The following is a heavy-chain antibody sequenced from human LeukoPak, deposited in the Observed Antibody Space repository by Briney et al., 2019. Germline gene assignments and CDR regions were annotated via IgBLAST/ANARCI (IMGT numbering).Heavy chain of an antibody. CDR2: INHSGST. CDR1: GGSFSGYY. Sequence: SETLSLTCAVYGGSFSGYYWSWIRQPPGKGLEWIGEINHSGSTNYNPSLKSRVTISVDTSKNQFSLKLSSVTAADTAVYYCAGHYYDSSGYSKDDYWGQGTLVTVSS. CDR3: AGHYYDSSGYSKDDY. J-gene: IGHJ4*02. V-gene: IGHV4-34*01. D-gene: IGHD3-22*01.